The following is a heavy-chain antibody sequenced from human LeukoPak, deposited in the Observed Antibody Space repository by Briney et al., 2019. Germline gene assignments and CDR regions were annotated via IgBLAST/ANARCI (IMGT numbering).Heavy chain of an antibody. CDR3: ARDATAPSFDY. CDR2: IKKDGGEK. J-gene: IGHJ4*02. V-gene: IGHV3-7*05. D-gene: IGHD6-25*01. CDR1: GFTFSRYW. Sequence: GGSLRLSCAASGFTFSRYWMSWVRQAPGKGLEWVANIKKDGGEKYYVDSVKGRFTISRDNDKNSLYLQMNSLRAEDTAVYYCARDATAPSFDYWGQGTLVTVSS.